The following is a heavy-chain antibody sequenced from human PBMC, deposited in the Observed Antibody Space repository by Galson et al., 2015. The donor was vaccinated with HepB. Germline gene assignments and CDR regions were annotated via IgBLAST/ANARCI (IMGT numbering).Heavy chain of an antibody. J-gene: IGHJ4*02. CDR1: GYTFTTYG. Sequence: SVKVSCKASGYTFTTYGIHWVRQAPGQRLEWMAWINAGNGDTKYSQRFQGRVTITRDTSASTAYMELSSLRSEDTAVYYCARASITMIRGVITPASDFDYWGQGSLVIVSS. CDR3: ARASITMIRGVITPASDFDY. CDR2: INAGNGDT. D-gene: IGHD3-10*01. V-gene: IGHV1-3*01.